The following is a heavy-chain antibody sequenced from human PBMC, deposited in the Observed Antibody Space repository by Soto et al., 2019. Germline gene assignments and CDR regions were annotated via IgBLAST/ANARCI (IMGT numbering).Heavy chain of an antibody. Sequence: EVQLVESGGALVQPGGSLRLSCAASGFTLSDHYMDWVRQAPGKGLEWVGRTKNKAQSFTIEYAASVKGRFTISRDDSKNSLYLQMNSLKTDDTAVYYCGTWSSGSPRYWGQGTLVTVSS. D-gene: IGHD1-26*01. CDR1: GFTLSDHY. CDR2: TKNKAQSFTI. CDR3: GTWSSGSPRY. V-gene: IGHV3-72*01. J-gene: IGHJ4*02.